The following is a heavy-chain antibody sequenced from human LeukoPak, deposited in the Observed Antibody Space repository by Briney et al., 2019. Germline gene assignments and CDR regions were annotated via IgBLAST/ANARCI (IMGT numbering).Heavy chain of an antibody. J-gene: IGHJ4*02. V-gene: IGHV2-5*01. CDR2: IYWNDNK. D-gene: IGHD3-22*01. Sequence: ESGPTLVNPTQTLTLTCTFSRFSLSSSGVSVGWIRQPPGKALEWLALIYWNDNKRYSPSLKSRVTITKDTSKNQVVLTVTNMDHVDTATYYCALYHSSAQFDYWGQGTLVTVSS. CDR1: RFSLSSSGVS. CDR3: ALYHSSAQFDY.